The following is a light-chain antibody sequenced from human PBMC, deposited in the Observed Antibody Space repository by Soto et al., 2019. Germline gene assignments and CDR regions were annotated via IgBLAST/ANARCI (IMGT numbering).Light chain of an antibody. CDR3: SSHKDSNSFYV. V-gene: IGLV2-14*01. CDR1: SSDVGGHDY. J-gene: IGLJ1*01. CDR2: EVS. Sequence: QSALTQPASVSGSPGQSITISCNGTSSDVGGHDYVSWYQQHPGKAPKLTIFEVSHRPSGVSNRFSGSKSGNTASLTISGLQAEDEADYYCSSHKDSNSFYVFGSGTKLTVL.